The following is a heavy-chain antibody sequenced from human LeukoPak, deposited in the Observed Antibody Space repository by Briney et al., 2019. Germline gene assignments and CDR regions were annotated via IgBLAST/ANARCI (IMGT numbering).Heavy chain of an antibody. J-gene: IGHJ4*02. V-gene: IGHV4-39*01. CDR3: ASPGGNRWLQFYHFDY. D-gene: IGHD5-24*01. CDR2: MYYTGGT. Sequence: SETLSLTCTVSGGSIGSASSYWAWIRQPPGKWLEWIGIMYYTGGTYYNPSLKSRVTISGDTSKNQFSLKLSSVTAADTAVYYCASPGGNRWLQFYHFDYWGQGTLVTVSS. CDR1: GGSIGSASSY.